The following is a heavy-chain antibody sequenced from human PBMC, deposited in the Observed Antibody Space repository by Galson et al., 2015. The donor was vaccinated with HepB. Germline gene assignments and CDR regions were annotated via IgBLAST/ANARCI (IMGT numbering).Heavy chain of an antibody. CDR3: AADVTVAATGYYFDY. J-gene: IGHJ4*02. CDR1: GFTFTSSA. CDR2: IVVGSGNT. D-gene: IGHD6-19*01. V-gene: IGHV1-58*01. Sequence: SVKVSCKASGFTFTSSAVQWVRQARGQRLEWIGWIVVGSGNTNYAQKFQERVTITRDMSTSTAYMELSSLRSEDTAVYYCAADVTVAATGYYFDYWGQGTLVTVSS.